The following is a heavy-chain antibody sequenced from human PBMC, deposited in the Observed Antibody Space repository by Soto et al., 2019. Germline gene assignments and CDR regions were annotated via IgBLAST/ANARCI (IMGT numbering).Heavy chain of an antibody. CDR3: VRTSLVVAAATREDY. D-gene: IGHD2-15*01. Sequence: EVQLVESGGGLVQPGGSLRLSCAASGFTFSSYWMHWVRQAPGKGLVWVSRINSDGSSTSYADSVKGRFTNSRDNAKNTLYLQRNSLRAEDTAVYYCVRTSLVVAAATREDYWGQGTLVTVSS. CDR1: GFTFSSYW. J-gene: IGHJ4*02. V-gene: IGHV3-74*01. CDR2: INSDGSST.